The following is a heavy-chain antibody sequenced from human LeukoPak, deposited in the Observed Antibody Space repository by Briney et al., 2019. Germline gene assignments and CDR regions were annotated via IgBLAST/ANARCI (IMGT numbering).Heavy chain of an antibody. Sequence: SGPTLVKPTQTLTLTCTFSGFSLSTSGVGVGWIRQPPGKALEWLALIYWDDDKRYSPSLKSRLTLTKDTSKNQVVLTMTNMDPVDTGTYYCAHSGDYYNGWNYWGQGTLVTVSS. J-gene: IGHJ4*02. V-gene: IGHV2-5*02. CDR3: AHSGDYYNGWNY. D-gene: IGHD3-10*01. CDR2: IYWDDDK. CDR1: GFSLSTSGVG.